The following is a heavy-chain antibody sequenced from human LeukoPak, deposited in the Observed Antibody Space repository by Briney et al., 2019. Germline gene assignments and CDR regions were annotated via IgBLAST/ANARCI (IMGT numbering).Heavy chain of an antibody. V-gene: IGHV4-39*02. CDR3: AKILGDDLFDAFDF. CDR1: GGSISSEDHF. CDR2: ISYRGTT. D-gene: IGHD3-3*01. J-gene: IGHJ3*01. Sequence: PSETLSLTCAVSGGSISSEDHFWAWVRQPPGKGLEWIGTISYRGTTYHNPSLKSRVTISQDMSKNHLSLRLTSVIVADMAVYYCAKILGDDLFDAFDFWGRGTLVSVSS.